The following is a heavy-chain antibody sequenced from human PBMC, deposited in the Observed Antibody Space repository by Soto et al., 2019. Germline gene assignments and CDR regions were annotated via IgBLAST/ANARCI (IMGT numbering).Heavy chain of an antibody. CDR1: GYTFTGYY. J-gene: IGHJ6*02. CDR2: INPNSGGT. Sequence: QVQLVQSGAEVKKPGASVKVSCKASGYTFTGYYMHWVRQAPGQGLEWMGWINPNSGGTNYAQKLQGRVTMTRDTSISTAYMELSRLRSDDTAVYYCARVRLRYVHGMDVWGQGTTVTVSS. CDR3: ARVRLRYVHGMDV. D-gene: IGHD3-9*01. V-gene: IGHV1-2*02.